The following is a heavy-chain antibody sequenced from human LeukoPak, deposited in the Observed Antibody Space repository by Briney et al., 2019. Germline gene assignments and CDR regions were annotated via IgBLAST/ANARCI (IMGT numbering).Heavy chain of an antibody. CDR2: IIPIFGTA. CDR3: ASDRIPSQGGSSGWFYYFDY. CDR1: GGTFSSYA. D-gene: IGHD6-19*01. V-gene: IGHV1-69*01. Sequence: GASVKVSCKASGGTFSSYAISWVRQAPGQGLEWMGGIIPIFGTANYAQKFQGRVTITADESTSTAYMELSSLRSEDTAVYYCASDRIPSQGGSSGWFYYFDYWGQGTLVTVSS. J-gene: IGHJ4*02.